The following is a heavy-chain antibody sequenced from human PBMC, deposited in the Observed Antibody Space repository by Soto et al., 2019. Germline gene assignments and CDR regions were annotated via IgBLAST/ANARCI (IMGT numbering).Heavy chain of an antibody. Sequence: GGSLRLSCAASGFTFSSYGMHWVRQAPGKGLEWVAVISYDGSNKYYADSVKGRFTISRDNSKNTLYLQMNSLRAEDTAVYYCAKGLLLAAALDYWGQGTLVTVSS. CDR1: GFTFSSYG. CDR3: AKGLLLAAALDY. CDR2: ISYDGSNK. D-gene: IGHD6-13*01. V-gene: IGHV3-30*18. J-gene: IGHJ4*02.